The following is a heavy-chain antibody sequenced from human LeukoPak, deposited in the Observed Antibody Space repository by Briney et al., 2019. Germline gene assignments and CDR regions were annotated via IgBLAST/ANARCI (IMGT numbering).Heavy chain of an antibody. V-gene: IGHV3-23*01. CDR2: ISGSGGST. Sequence: GASLRLSCAASGFTFSSYSMSWVRQAPGKGLEWVSAISGSGGSTYYADSVKGRFTISRDNSKNPLHLQMNSLRAEDTAVYYCAKVIPTYYYDSSGYPAAFDIWGQGTMVTVSS. CDR1: GFTFSSYS. J-gene: IGHJ3*02. D-gene: IGHD3-22*01. CDR3: AKVIPTYYYDSSGYPAAFDI.